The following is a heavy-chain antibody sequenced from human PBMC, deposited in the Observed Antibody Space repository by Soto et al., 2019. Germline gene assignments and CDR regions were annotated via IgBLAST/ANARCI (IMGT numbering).Heavy chain of an antibody. CDR1: GDTFTSYD. CDR2: INPTSEDT. CDR3: ARHVRTAYSSD. J-gene: IGHJ4*02. D-gene: IGHD2-15*01. V-gene: IGHV1-8*01. Sequence: ASVKVSCKASGDTFTSYDINWVRQAPGQGLEWVGWINPTSEDTPHAQKFQGRVTMTREMSTATAYMELSSLTSEDTAVYFCARHVRTAYSSDWGPGTQVTVSS.